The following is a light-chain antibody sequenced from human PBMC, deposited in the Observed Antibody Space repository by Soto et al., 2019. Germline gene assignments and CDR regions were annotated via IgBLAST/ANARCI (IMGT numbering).Light chain of an antibody. CDR3: MQALQTPIT. Sequence: DIAMTQSPLSLPVTPGEPASISCRSSQSLLQTNGYNYLDWYLQKPGQSPHLLIYLGSNRASGVPDRFSGSGSGTDFTLRISRVEAEDVGVYYCMQALQTPITFGQGTRLEIK. V-gene: IGKV2-28*01. CDR2: LGS. J-gene: IGKJ5*01. CDR1: QSLLQTNGYNY.